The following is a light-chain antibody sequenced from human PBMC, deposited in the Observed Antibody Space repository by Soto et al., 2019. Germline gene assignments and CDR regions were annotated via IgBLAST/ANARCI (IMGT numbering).Light chain of an antibody. CDR1: QDIGTW. CDR2: RAS. V-gene: IGKV1-5*03. Sequence: DIQMTQSPSTLSASVGDRVTITCLASQDIGTWLAWYQQKPEKAPKVLIYRASHLESGVPSRFSGSGSGTEFTLTISSLQPDDFATYYCQHYNSYSEAFGQGTKVDIK. CDR3: QHYNSYSEA. J-gene: IGKJ1*01.